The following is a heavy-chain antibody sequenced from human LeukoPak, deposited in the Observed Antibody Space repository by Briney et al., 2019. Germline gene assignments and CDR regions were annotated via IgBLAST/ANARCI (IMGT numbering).Heavy chain of an antibody. CDR2: VSDDGSTT. V-gene: IGHV3-74*03. CDR3: VRHNAARAFDI. Sequence: GGSLRLSCAASGFTFSSFWMHWVRQAPGKGLVWVSRVSDDGSTTTYADSVKGRFTISRDNAKNTLYQQMNSLRPEDTAVYYCVRHNAARAFDIWGQGTMVIVS. D-gene: IGHD1-1*01. CDR1: GFTFSSFW. J-gene: IGHJ3*02.